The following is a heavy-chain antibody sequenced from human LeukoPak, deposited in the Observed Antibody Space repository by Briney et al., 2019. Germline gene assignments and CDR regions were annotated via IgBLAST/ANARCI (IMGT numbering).Heavy chain of an antibody. V-gene: IGHV3-43*01. J-gene: IGHJ4*02. CDR2: INWDGGST. Sequence: GGSLRLSCAASGFIFGDYTMHWVRQAPGKGLEWVSLINWDGGSTCYADSVRGRFTISRDNSKNSLYLQMNSLRTEDTALYSCAKGNYYSFWSGYFDYWGQGTLVTVSS. CDR1: GFIFGDYT. D-gene: IGHD3-3*01. CDR3: AKGNYYSFWSGYFDY.